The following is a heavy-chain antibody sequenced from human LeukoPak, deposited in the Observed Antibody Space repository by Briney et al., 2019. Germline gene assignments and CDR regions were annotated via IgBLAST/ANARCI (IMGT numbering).Heavy chain of an antibody. V-gene: IGHV4-59*01. D-gene: IGHD4-17*01. CDR2: IYYSGST. J-gene: IGHJ3*02. CDR3: ARGPLGDEFADAFDI. CDR1: GDSISNFY. Sequence: SETLSLTCSVSGDSISNFYWSWIRQPPGKGLEWIGYIYYSGSTNYNPSLKSRVTISVDTSKNQFSLKLSSVTAADTAVYYCARGPLGDEFADAFDIWGQGTMVTVSS.